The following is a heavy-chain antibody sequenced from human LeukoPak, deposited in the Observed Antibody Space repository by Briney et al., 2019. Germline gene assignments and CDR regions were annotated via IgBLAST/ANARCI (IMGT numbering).Heavy chain of an antibody. D-gene: IGHD3-10*01. CDR1: GGSISSGSYY. V-gene: IGHV4-61*02. Sequence: SQTLSLTCTVSGGSISSGSYYWSWIRQPAGKGLEWIGRIYSSGSTNYNPSLKSRVTISLDTSKNQFSLKLSSVTAADTAVYYCARDSGYGSGRFDYWGQGTLVTVSS. CDR3: ARDSGYGSGRFDY. CDR2: IYSSGST. J-gene: IGHJ4*02.